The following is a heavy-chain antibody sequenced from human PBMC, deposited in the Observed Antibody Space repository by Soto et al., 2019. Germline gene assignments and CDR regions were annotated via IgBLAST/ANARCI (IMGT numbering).Heavy chain of an antibody. CDR3: ARAGRDRYYVVGGYFDY. J-gene: IGHJ4*02. Sequence: AGGSLRLSCAASGFTFDDYGMSWVRQAPGKGLEWVSGINWNGGSTGYADSVKGRFTISRDNAKNSLYLQMNSLRAEDTVLYYCARAGRDRYYVVGGYFDYWGQGTLVTVSS. D-gene: IGHD3-10*02. V-gene: IGHV3-20*04. CDR2: INWNGGST. CDR1: GFTFDDYG.